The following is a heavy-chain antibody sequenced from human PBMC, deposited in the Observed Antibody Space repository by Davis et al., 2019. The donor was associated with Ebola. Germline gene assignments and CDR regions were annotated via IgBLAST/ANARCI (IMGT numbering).Heavy chain of an antibody. CDR1: GFTFDDYA. J-gene: IGHJ6*02. V-gene: IGHV3-43*02. D-gene: IGHD3-22*01. CDR2: ISGDGGRT. Sequence: GESLKISCAASGFTFDDYAMHWVRQAPGKGLEWVSLISGDGGRTYYADSVKGRFTISRDNSKNSLYLQMNSLRTEDTALYYCAIYPENYYDSSGYYGMDVWGQGTTVTVSS. CDR3: AIYPENYYDSSGYYGMDV.